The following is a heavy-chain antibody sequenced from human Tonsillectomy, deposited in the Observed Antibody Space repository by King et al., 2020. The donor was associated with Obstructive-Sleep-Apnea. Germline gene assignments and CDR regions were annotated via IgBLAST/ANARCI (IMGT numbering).Heavy chain of an antibody. CDR1: GFTFNDYG. Sequence: VQLVESGGGVVQPGKSLRLSCAASGFTFNDYGMHWVRQAPGKGLEWVAVISRDGSNSFYVDSVKGRYTISRDNSKKTLYLQMNSLRAEDTAVYYCAKDWYRALDLDSWGQGTLVTVSS. V-gene: IGHV3-30*18. J-gene: IGHJ4*02. CDR3: AKDWYRALDLDS. D-gene: IGHD1-26*01. CDR2: ISRDGSNS.